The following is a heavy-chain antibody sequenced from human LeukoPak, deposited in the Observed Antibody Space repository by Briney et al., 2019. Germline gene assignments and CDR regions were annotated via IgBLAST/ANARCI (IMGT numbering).Heavy chain of an antibody. CDR1: GASISGSGYY. CDR3: GKSDGYGLIDY. D-gene: IGHD2-21*02. Sequence: PPETLSLTCAVSGASISGSGYYWGWIRQPPGMELQWIGNIYHTGSTYYNASLQSRVTISIDTSKNQFSLRLNSVTAADTAMYYCGKSDGYGLIDYWGQGTLVTVSS. CDR2: IYHTGST. V-gene: IGHV4-39*01. J-gene: IGHJ4*02.